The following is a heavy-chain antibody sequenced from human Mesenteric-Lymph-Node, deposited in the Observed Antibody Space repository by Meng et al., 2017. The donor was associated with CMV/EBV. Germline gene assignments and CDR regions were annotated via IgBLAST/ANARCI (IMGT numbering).Heavy chain of an antibody. CDR1: GFTFSSYA. Sequence: GGSLRLSCAASGFTFSSYAMHWVRQAPGKGLEWVAVISYDGSNKYYADSVKGRFTISRDNSKNTLYLQMNSLRAEDTAVYYCARGYCTNGVCYWALYYYYGMDVWGQGTTVTVSS. CDR3: ARGYCTNGVCYWALYYYYGMDV. D-gene: IGHD2-8*01. V-gene: IGHV3-30*04. CDR2: ISYDGSNK. J-gene: IGHJ6*02.